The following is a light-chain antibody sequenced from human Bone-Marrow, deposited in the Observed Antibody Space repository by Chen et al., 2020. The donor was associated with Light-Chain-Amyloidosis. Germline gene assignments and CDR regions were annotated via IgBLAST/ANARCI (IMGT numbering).Light chain of an antibody. J-gene: IGLJ2*01. CDR3: QSADSSGTYEVI. Sequence: SYELTQPPSVSVSPGQTARITCSGDDLPTKYAYWYQQKPGQAPVLVIHRTTERPSGISERFSGSSSGPTATLTISGVQAEDEADYHCQSADSSGTYEVIFGGGTKLPVL. CDR2: RTT. CDR1: DLPTKY. V-gene: IGLV3-25*03.